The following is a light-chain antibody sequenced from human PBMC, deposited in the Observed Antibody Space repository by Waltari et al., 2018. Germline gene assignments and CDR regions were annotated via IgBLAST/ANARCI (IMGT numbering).Light chain of an antibody. CDR3: HSLSSVGNGYV. CDR2: EDI. V-gene: IGLV3-10*01. CDR1: ALPTKY. J-gene: IGLJ1*01. Sequence: STELTQPPSVSVSPGQTARITCSGDALPTKYASWYQEKSGQAPVLVIYEDITRPSGIPERFSGSSSGRVATLTISGAQVEYEADYYCHSLSSVGNGYVFGSGTKFTVL.